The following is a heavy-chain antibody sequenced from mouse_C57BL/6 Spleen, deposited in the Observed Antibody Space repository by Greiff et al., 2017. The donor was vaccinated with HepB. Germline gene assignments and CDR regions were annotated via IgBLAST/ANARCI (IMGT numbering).Heavy chain of an antibody. V-gene: IGHV5-16*01. CDR1: GFTFSDYY. CDR2: INYDGSST. CDR3: ARGVIYYGSYFDY. J-gene: IGHJ2*01. D-gene: IGHD2-1*01. Sequence: EVKVVESEGGLVQPGSSMKLSCTASGFTFSDYYMAWVRQVPEKGLEWVANINYDGSSTYYLDSLKSRFIISRDNAKNILYLQMSSLKSEDTATYYCARGVIYYGSYFDYWGQGTTLTVSS.